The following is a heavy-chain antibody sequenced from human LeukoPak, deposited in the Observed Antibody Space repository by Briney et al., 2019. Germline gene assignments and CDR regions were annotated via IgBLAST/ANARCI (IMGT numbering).Heavy chain of an antibody. J-gene: IGHJ6*03. CDR2: IYTSGST. V-gene: IGHV4-4*07. D-gene: IGHD3-22*01. CDR1: GGSISSYY. CDR3: ARERNKRDFYDSSGYYYPPEYYYMDV. Sequence: PSETLSLTCTVSGGSISSYYWSWIRQPAGKGLEWIGRIYTSGSTNYNPSLKSRVTMSVDTSKNQFSLKLSSVTAADTAVYYCARERNKRDFYDSSGYYYPPEYYYMDVWGKGTTVTVSS.